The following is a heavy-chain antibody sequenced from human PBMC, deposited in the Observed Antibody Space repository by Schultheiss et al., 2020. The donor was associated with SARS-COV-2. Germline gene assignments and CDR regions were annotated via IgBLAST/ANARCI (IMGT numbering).Heavy chain of an antibody. Sequence: ASVKVSCKASGYTFTGYYMHWVRQAPGQGLEWMGWINPNSGGTNYAQKFQGRVTMTRDTSISTAYMELSRLRSDDTAVYYCARVLPNRCGYVLFDYWGQGTLVTVSS. J-gene: IGHJ4*02. D-gene: IGHD2-8*01. CDR2: INPNSGGT. CDR1: GYTFTGYY. CDR3: ARVLPNRCGYVLFDY. V-gene: IGHV1-2*02.